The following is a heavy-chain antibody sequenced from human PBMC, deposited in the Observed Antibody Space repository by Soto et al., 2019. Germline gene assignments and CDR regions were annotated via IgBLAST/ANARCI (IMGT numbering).Heavy chain of an antibody. Sequence: ASVKVSCKASGYTFTSYGISWVRRAPGQGLEWMGWISAYNGNTNYAQKLQGRVTMTTDTSTSTAYMELRSLRSDDTAVYYCARDGSSIDYYYYGMDVWGQGTTVTVSS. CDR1: GYTFTSYG. CDR2: ISAYNGNT. J-gene: IGHJ6*01. V-gene: IGHV1-18*01. D-gene: IGHD6-13*01. CDR3: ARDGSSIDYYYYGMDV.